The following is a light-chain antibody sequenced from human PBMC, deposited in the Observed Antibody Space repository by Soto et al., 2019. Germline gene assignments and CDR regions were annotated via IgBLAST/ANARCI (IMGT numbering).Light chain of an antibody. Sequence: DIQMTQSPSTLSASVEDRVTITCRASQSINNWLAWYQQKPGKAPKLLIYDASNLESGVPSRFSGSGSGTEFTLTISSLQPDDFATYYCQQFSNYPRTFGQGTKVEIK. CDR1: QSINNW. J-gene: IGKJ1*01. CDR2: DAS. V-gene: IGKV1-5*01. CDR3: QQFSNYPRT.